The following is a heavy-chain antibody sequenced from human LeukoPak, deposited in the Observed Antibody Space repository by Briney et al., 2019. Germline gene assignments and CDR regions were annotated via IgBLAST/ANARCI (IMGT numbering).Heavy chain of an antibody. CDR1: GFTFSSYA. CDR2: ISGSGDGT. J-gene: IGHJ4*02. D-gene: IGHD1-1*01. Sequence: GGSLRLSCAASGFTFSSYAMSWVRQAPGKGLEWVSAISGSGDGTYYADSVKGRFTISRDNSKNTLYLQMNSLRAEDTAVYFCAKADPGTGAFDYWGQGSLVTVSS. CDR3: AKADPGTGAFDY. V-gene: IGHV3-23*01.